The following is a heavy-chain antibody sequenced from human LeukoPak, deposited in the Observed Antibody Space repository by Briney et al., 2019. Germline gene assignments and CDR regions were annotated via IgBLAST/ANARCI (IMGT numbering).Heavy chain of an antibody. V-gene: IGHV4-38-2*02. Sequence: PSETLSLTCTVSGYSISSGYYWGWIRQPPGKGLEWIGSIYHSGSTYYNPSLKSRVTISVDTSKNQFSLKLSSVTAADTAVYYCARDSVYCSGGSCYGWFDPWGQGTLVTVSS. CDR2: IYHSGST. J-gene: IGHJ5*02. D-gene: IGHD2-15*01. CDR1: GYSISSGYY. CDR3: ARDSVYCSGGSCYGWFDP.